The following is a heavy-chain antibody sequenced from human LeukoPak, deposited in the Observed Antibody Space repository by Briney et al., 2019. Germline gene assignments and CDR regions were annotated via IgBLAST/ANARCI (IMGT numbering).Heavy chain of an antibody. CDR2: IYYSGST. J-gene: IGHJ4*02. D-gene: IGHD3-22*01. CDR3: ARVDDYYDSSGYYYGQSFDY. Sequence: SETLSLTCTVSGGSISSYYWSWIRQPPGKGLEWIGYIYYSGSTNYSPSLKSRVTISVDTSKNQFSLKLSSVTAADTAVYYCARVDDYYDSSGYYYGQSFDYWGQGTLVTVSS. CDR1: GGSISSYY. V-gene: IGHV4-59*01.